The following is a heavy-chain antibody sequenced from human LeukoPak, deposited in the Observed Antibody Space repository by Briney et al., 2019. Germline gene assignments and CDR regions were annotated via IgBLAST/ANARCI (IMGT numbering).Heavy chain of an antibody. CDR3: AKDPSVDSGRFDY. Sequence: PGGSLRLSCAASGFSFSSYAMSWVRQAPGKGLEWVSTIGWTGGRTYYADSVRGRFTISRDNSKDTLSLQMNSLRAEDTAVYYCAKDPSVDSGRFDYWGQGTLVTVSS. J-gene: IGHJ4*02. CDR1: GFSFSSYA. CDR2: IGWTGGRT. V-gene: IGHV3-23*01.